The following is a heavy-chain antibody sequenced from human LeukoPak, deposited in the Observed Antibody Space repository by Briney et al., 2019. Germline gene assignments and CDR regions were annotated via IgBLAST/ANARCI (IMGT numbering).Heavy chain of an antibody. CDR2: IYYSGST. J-gene: IGHJ4*02. CDR3: ARDGSGYDYGFDY. CDR1: GGSISSYY. V-gene: IGHV4-59*01. D-gene: IGHD5-12*01. Sequence: SETLSLTCTVSGGSISSYYWSWIRQPPGKGLEXXGYIYYSGSTNYNPSLKSRVTISVDTSKNQFSLKLSSVTAADTAVYYCARDGSGYDYGFDYWGQGTLVTVSS.